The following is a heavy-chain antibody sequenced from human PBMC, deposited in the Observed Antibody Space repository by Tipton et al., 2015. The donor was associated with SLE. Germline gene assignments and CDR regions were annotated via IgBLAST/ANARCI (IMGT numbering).Heavy chain of an antibody. CDR3: AMAARPCYYMDV. D-gene: IGHD6-6*01. CDR2: IYYTGIT. V-gene: IGHV4-28*01. Sequence: TLSLTCAVSGYSISSNNHWGWIRRPPGKGLEWIGYIYYTGITYYKPSLKSRVTMSVDTSENRFSLKLSSVTAADTAVYYCAMAARPCYYMDVWGKGTTVTVSS. CDR1: GYSISSNNH. J-gene: IGHJ6*03.